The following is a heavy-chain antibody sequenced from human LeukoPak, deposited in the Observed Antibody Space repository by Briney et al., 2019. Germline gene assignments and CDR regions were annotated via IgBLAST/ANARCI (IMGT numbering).Heavy chain of an antibody. J-gene: IGHJ4*02. V-gene: IGHV3-30*18. Sequence: GGSLRLSCAASGFTFSSYGMHWVRQAPGKGLEWVAVISYDGSNKYYADSVKGRFTISRDNSKTTLYLQMNSLRAEDTAVYYCAKDKALAYWGQGTLVTVSS. CDR2: ISYDGSNK. CDR3: AKDKALAY. CDR1: GFTFSSYG.